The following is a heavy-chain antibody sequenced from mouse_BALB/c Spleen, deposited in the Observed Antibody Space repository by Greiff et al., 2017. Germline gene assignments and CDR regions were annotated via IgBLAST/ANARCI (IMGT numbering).Heavy chain of an antibody. D-gene: IGHD2-14*01. CDR1: GFSLSTSGMG. V-gene: IGHV8-8*01. CDR3: ARMRGRYGYAMDY. J-gene: IGHJ4*01. Sequence: ESGPGILQPSQTLSLTCSFSGFSLSTSGMGVGWIRQPSGKGLEWLAHIWWDDDKRYNPALKSRLTISKDTSSNQVFLKIASVDTADTATYYCARMRGRYGYAMDYWGQGTSVTVSS. CDR2: IWWDDDK.